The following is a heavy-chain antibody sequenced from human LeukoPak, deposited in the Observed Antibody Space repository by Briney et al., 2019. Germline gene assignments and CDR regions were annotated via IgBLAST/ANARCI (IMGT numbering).Heavy chain of an antibody. CDR2: ISGSGGST. V-gene: IGHV3-23*01. CDR3: VTNFDPDVD. D-gene: IGHD3-9*01. CDR1: GFTFSSYG. Sequence: GGSLRLSCAASGFTFSSYGMSWVRQAPGRGLEWVSAISGSGGSTYYADSVKGRFSISRAHSTNTLYRQMNSLRAEVTAVYVCVTNFDPDVDWGQGTLVTVSS. J-gene: IGHJ4*02.